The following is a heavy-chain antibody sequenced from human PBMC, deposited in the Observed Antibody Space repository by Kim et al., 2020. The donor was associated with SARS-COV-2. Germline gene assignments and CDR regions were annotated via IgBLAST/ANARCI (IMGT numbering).Heavy chain of an antibody. J-gene: IGHJ4*02. CDR3: VKDQGSSWYVKHFDY. D-gene: IGHD6-13*01. Sequence: GGSLRLSCSASGFTFSSSAMHWVRQAPGKGLEYVAAIWSNGGSTYYADSVKGRFTISRDNSKNTLYLQMSSLRAEDTAVYYCVKDQGSSWYVKHFDYWGQGTLVTVSS. CDR1: GFTFSSSA. V-gene: IGHV3-64D*09. CDR2: IWSNGGST.